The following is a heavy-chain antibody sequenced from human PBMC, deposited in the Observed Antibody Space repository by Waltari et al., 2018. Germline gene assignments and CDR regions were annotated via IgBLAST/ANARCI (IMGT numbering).Heavy chain of an antibody. J-gene: IGHJ6*03. CDR2: IYYSGST. CDR1: AGSISSYY. CDR3: ASSTSTVTTFLGYYYYYMDV. D-gene: IGHD4-17*01. V-gene: IGHV4-59*01. Sequence: QVQLQESGPGLVKPSETLSLTCPVPAGSISSYYWRWIRQPPGKGREWIGYIYYSGSTNYNPSLKSRVTISVDTSKNQFSLKLSSVTAADTAVYYCASSTSTVTTFLGYYYYYMDVWGKGTTVTISS.